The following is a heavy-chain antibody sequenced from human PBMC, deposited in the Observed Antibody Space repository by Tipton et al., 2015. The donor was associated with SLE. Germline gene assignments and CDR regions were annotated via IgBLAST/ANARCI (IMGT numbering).Heavy chain of an antibody. CDR2: IYTSGST. D-gene: IGHD2-2*01. CDR1: GGSISSGSYY. J-gene: IGHJ2*01. CDR3: ARGGDIVVVPAAYWYFDL. V-gene: IGHV4-61*02. Sequence: TLSLTCTVSGGSISSGSYYWSWIRQPAGKGLEWIGRIYTSGSTNYNPSLKSRVTISVDTSKNQFSLKLSSVTAADTAVYYCARGGDIVVVPAAYWYFDLWGRGTLVTVSS.